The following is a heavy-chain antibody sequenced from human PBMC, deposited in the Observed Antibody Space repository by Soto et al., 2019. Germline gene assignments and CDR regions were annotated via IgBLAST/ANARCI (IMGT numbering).Heavy chain of an antibody. CDR1: GGTFSTFG. D-gene: IGHD3-16*01. CDR3: ARTAPMDAGDKYYYDF. CDR2: SIPFFGTA. J-gene: IGHJ4*02. V-gene: IGHV1-69*13. Sequence: GASVKASCKTSGGTFSTFGIRWVRQAPVQGLEWMGGSIPFFGTAEYSQKFEDRITITADESTNTVYMDLRSLTSEDTAIYYCARTAPMDAGDKYYYDFWGQGALVTVSS.